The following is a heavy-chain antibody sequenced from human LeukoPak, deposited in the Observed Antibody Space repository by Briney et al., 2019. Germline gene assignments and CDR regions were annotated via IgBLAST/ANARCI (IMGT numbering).Heavy chain of an antibody. D-gene: IGHD1-14*01. Sequence: PSETLSLTCAVYGGSLSGYYWSWIRQPPGKGLEWIGEINHSGSTNYNPSLKSRVTISGDTSKNQFSLKLSSVTAADTAVYYCARDMWGTSDYWGQGTLVTVSS. CDR3: ARDMWGTSDY. J-gene: IGHJ4*02. CDR2: INHSGST. CDR1: GGSLSGYY. V-gene: IGHV4-34*01.